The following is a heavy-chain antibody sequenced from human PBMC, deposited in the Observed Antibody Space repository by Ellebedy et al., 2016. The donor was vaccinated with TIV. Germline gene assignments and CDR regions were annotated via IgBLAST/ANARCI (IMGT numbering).Heavy chain of an antibody. V-gene: IGHV1-46*01. D-gene: IGHD2-15*01. CDR3: AKAFRVVVSAANPFDS. Sequence: ASVKVSCXTSGYSFTTYYMNWVRQAPGQGLEWMGIINPSGGSTSYTQKFQGRVTMTRDTSTSTFYMELSSLRAEDTAIYYCAKAFRVVVSAANPFDSWGQGTLVAASS. CDR1: GYSFTTYY. J-gene: IGHJ4*02. CDR2: INPSGGST.